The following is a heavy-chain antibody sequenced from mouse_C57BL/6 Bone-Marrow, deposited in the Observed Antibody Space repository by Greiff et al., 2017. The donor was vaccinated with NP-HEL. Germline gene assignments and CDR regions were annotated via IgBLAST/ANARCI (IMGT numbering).Heavy chain of an antibody. D-gene: IGHD2-1*01. V-gene: IGHV1-26*01. CDR2: INPNNGGT. J-gene: IGHJ4*01. CDR3: ARPTLYGKGAMDY. Sequence: EVQLQQSGPELVKPGASVKISCKASGYTFTDYYMNWVKQSHGKSLEWIGDINPNNGGTSYNQKFKGKATLTVDKSSSTAYMELRSLTSEDSAVYYCARPTLYGKGAMDYWGQGTSVTVSS. CDR1: GYTFTDYY.